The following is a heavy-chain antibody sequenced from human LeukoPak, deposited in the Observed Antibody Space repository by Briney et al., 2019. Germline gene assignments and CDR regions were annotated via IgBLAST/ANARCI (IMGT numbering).Heavy chain of an antibody. CDR2: IIPIFGTV. V-gene: IGHV1-69*06. CDR3: ERGPGGRRDYFED. Sequence: SVKVSCKGSGDTRTTYAINWVRQAPGQGLVWMGRIIPIFGTVNLAQKFQGRVTITADRATSTGYMELRSLRSDDTGIYYCERGPGGRRDYFEDWDQGTLITVSS. CDR1: GDTRTTYA. J-gene: IGHJ4*02. D-gene: IGHD3-16*01.